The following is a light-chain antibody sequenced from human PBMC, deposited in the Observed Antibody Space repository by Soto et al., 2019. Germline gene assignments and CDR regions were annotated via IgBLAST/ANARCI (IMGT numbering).Light chain of an antibody. CDR3: LLTYSAGRV. V-gene: IGLV7-46*01. Sequence: QAVVTQEPSLTVSPGGTVTLTCGSSDGPVTSGHYPYWYQQRPGQVPRTLIYNTMNRQSWAPARFSGSLVGVKAALTLSGAQPEDEADYYCLLTYSAGRVFGGGTKVTVL. CDR1: DGPVTSGHY. J-gene: IGLJ2*01. CDR2: NTM.